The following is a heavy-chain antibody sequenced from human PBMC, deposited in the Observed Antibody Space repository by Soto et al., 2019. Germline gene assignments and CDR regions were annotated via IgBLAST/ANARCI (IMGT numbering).Heavy chain of an antibody. V-gene: IGHV1-8*01. Sequence: GASVKVCCKASGDTLTSYDINWVRQATGHGLEWMGWMNPNSVNTGYAQKFQGQVTISADKYISTAYLQWSSLKASDTAMYYCASTYSSSSEYYYYGMDVCGQGTTVTVS. CDR2: MNPNSVNT. J-gene: IGHJ6*02. CDR1: GDTLTSYD. CDR3: ASTYSSSSEYYYYGMDV. D-gene: IGHD6-6*01.